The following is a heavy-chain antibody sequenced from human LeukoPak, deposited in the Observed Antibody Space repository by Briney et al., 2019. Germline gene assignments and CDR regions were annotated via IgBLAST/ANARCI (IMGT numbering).Heavy chain of an antibody. CDR1: GFTFDGYA. J-gene: IGHJ4*02. CDR3: AKDVSLGYCSGGSCSAHFDY. V-gene: IGHV3-9*03. D-gene: IGHD2-15*01. CDR2: ISWNSGSI. Sequence: GGSLRLSCAASGFTFDGYAMQLVRQAPGKGLEWVSGISWNSGSIGYADSVKGRFTISRDNAKNSLYLQMNSLRAEDMALYYCAKDVSLGYCSGGSCSAHFDYWGQGTLVTVSS.